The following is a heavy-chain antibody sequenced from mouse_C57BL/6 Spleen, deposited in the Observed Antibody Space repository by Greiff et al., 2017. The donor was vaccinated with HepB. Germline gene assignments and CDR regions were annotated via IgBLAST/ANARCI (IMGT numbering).Heavy chain of an antibody. Sequence: EVQLQQSGPVLVKPGASVKMSCKASGYTFTDYYMNWVKQSHGKSLEWIGVINPYNGGTSYNQKFKGKATLTVDKSSSTAYMELNSLTSEDSAVYYCARLGYGNYEFAYWGQGTLVTVSA. D-gene: IGHD2-1*01. J-gene: IGHJ3*01. CDR3: ARLGYGNYEFAY. V-gene: IGHV1-19*01. CDR2: INPYNGGT. CDR1: GYTFTDYY.